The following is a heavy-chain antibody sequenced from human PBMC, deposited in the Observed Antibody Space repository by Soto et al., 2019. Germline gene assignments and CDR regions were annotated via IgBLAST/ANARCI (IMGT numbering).Heavy chain of an antibody. V-gene: IGHV4-34*01. Sequence: QVQLQQWGAGLLKPSETLSLTCAVYGGSFSGYYWSWIRQPPGKGLEWIGEINHSGSTNYNPSLKSRVTISVDTSQNQFSLKLSSATAAVTVVSYCAGGRGYLVWFGEVKSDYWGQGTMVTASS. CDR1: GGSFSGYY. J-gene: IGHJ4*02. CDR2: INHSGST. D-gene: IGHD3-10*01. CDR3: AGGRGYLVWFGEVKSDY.